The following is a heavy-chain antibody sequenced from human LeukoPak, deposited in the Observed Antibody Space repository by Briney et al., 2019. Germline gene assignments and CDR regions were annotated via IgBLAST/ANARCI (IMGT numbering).Heavy chain of an antibody. D-gene: IGHD3-22*01. Sequence: PGGSLRLSCAASGFTFSNHWMHWVRHVPGKGLVWVSRIDGGGSSTSYADSVKGRFSISRDNAKSTLYLQMNSLRAEDTAVYYCARGPGSSGGAYVGDYWGHGTLVTVSS. CDR2: IDGGGSST. CDR1: GFTFSNHW. CDR3: ARGPGSSGGAYVGDY. V-gene: IGHV3-74*01. J-gene: IGHJ4*01.